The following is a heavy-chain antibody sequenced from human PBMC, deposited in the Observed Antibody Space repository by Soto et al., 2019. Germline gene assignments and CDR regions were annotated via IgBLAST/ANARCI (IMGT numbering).Heavy chain of an antibody. J-gene: IGHJ4*02. V-gene: IGHV1-69*01. CDR1: GGTFSSYA. Sequence: QVQLVQSGAEVKKPGSSVKVSCNASGGTFSSYAISWVRQAPGQGLEWMGGIIPIFATANYAQKFQGRVTITADESTSTAYMELSSLRSEDTAVYYCARPKLSRKYYYDSADYYYSFDSWGQGTLVTVSS. D-gene: IGHD3-22*01. CDR2: IIPIFATA. CDR3: ARPKLSRKYYYDSADYYYSFDS.